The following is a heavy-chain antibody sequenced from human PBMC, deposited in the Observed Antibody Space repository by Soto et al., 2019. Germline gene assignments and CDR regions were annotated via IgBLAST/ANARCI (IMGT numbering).Heavy chain of an antibody. Sequence: QVQLVESGGGVVQPGRSLRLSCAASGFTFSTYAMHWVRQAPGKGLEWVAVISYDGSNKHYADSVKGRFTISRDNSKNPFYLQMNSLRAEDTAVYYCGRPPVIDIVVPPDYWGQGPLVTVPS. CDR2: ISYDGSNK. CDR3: GRPPVIDIVVPPDY. J-gene: IGHJ4*02. V-gene: IGHV3-30*04. CDR1: GFTFSTYA. D-gene: IGHD2-15*01.